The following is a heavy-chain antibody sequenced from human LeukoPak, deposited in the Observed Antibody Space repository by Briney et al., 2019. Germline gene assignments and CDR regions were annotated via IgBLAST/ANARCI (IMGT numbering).Heavy chain of an antibody. D-gene: IGHD6-13*01. Sequence: PGGSLRLSCAASGFTFSSFGMHWVRQAPGQGLEWVAVIWSDGGNKYYTESVKGQFTISRDNSMNTLYLQMNSLRGEDTAVYYCARDASYQQQLVGQYFFGYWGQGTLVTISS. J-gene: IGHJ4*02. CDR2: IWSDGGNK. CDR1: GFTFSSFG. V-gene: IGHV3-33*01. CDR3: ARDASYQQQLVGQYFFGY.